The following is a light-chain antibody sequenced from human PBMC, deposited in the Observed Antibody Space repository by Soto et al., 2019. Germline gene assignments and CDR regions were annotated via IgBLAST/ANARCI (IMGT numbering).Light chain of an antibody. CDR3: SSYTTSSTWV. Sequence: QSVLTQPASVSGSPGQSITISCTGTSSDVGGYNYVSWYQQHPGKAPKLMIYDVTNRPSGVSSRFSGSKSGNTASLTISGLQAEDEADYYCSSYTTSSTWVFGRGTKLTVL. J-gene: IGLJ3*02. CDR2: DVT. CDR1: SSDVGGYNY. V-gene: IGLV2-14*01.